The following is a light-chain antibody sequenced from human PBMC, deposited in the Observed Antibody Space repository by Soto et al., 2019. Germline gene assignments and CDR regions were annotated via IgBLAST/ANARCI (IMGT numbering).Light chain of an antibody. CDR3: CSCAGSSPWV. J-gene: IGLJ3*02. V-gene: IGLV2-23*02. CDR1: YSDVGSYNL. Sequence: QSALTQPASVSGSPGQSMTISCTGTYSDVGSYNLVSWYQQHPGKAPKLMIYEVSKRPSGVSNRFSGSKSGNTASLTISGLQAEDEADYYCCSCAGSSPWVFGGGTKLTVL. CDR2: EVS.